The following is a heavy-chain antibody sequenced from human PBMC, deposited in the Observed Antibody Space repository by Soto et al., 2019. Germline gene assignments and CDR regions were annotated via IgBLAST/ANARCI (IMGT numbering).Heavy chain of an antibody. CDR1: GYSISSSNW. CDR2: IYYSGST. V-gene: IGHV4-28*01. D-gene: IGHD3-22*01. Sequence: QVQLQESGPGLVKPSDTLSLTCAVSGYSISSSNWWGWIRQPPGKGLEWIGYIYYSGSTYYNPSLKSRVTMSVDTSKIQFSLKLSSVTAVDTAVYYCARSPDYYDSSGYFDYWGQGTLVTVSS. J-gene: IGHJ4*02. CDR3: ARSPDYYDSSGYFDY.